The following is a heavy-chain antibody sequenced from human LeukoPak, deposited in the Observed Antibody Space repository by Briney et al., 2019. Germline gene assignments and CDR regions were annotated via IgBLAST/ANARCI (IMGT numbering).Heavy chain of an antibody. V-gene: IGHV4-39*07. CDR1: GGSISTSNYY. D-gene: IGHD3-9*01. Sequence: SETLSLTCTVSGGSISTSNYYWGWIRQPPGKGLEWIGNIFYSGSTYYSPSLRSRVTISLDTSRNQFSLKLNSVTAADTAVYYCARGGRYRRPFDYWGQGTLVTVTS. CDR2: IFYSGST. J-gene: IGHJ4*02. CDR3: ARGGRYRRPFDY.